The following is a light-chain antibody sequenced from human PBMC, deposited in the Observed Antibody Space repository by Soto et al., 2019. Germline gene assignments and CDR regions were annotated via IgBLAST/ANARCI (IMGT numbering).Light chain of an antibody. CDR1: ESVRTS. Sequence: VLTQSPATLSVSPGERATLSCRASESVRTSLAWYQQKPGQAPRLLIYGASTRATGIPARFSGSGSGTEFTLTISSLQSEDFALYYCQQYLDWPPWTFGQGTKVDIK. CDR3: QQYLDWPPWT. CDR2: GAS. V-gene: IGKV3-15*01. J-gene: IGKJ1*01.